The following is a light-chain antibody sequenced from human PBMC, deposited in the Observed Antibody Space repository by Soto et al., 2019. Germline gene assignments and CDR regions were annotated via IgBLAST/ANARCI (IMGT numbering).Light chain of an antibody. J-gene: IGKJ3*01. Sequence: EIVLTQSPGTLSLSPGERATLSCRASQSVSSSNLAWYQQTPGQAPRLLIYGASSRATGTPDRFSGSGSGTDFTLTISRLEPEDFAVYYCQQFGTSQFTFGPGTKVDIK. V-gene: IGKV3-20*01. CDR1: QSVSSSN. CDR3: QQFGTSQFT. CDR2: GAS.